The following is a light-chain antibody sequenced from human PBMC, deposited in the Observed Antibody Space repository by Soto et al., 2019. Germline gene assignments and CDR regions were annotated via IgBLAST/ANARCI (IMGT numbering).Light chain of an antibody. CDR1: RSVFYSSNNKNY. CDR3: QQYYSLPLT. Sequence: DIVMTQSPESLAVSLGERATINCKSSRSVFYSSNNKNYLTWYQQKPGQPPKLLIYWASTRESGVPDRFSGSGSETYFTLTISSLQAEDVAVYYCQQYYSLPLTFGGGTKVEIK. CDR2: WAS. J-gene: IGKJ4*01. V-gene: IGKV4-1*01.